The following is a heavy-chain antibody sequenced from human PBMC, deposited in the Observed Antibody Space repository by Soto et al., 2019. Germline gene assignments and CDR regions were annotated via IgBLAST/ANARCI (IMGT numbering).Heavy chain of an antibody. J-gene: IGHJ4*02. CDR3: RAFWSGYLTSLDY. CDR2: ISGSGGST. Sequence: PGGSLRLSCAASGFTFSSYAMSWVRQAPGKGLEWVSAISGSGGSTYYADSVKGRFTTSRDNSKNTLYLQMNSLRAEDTAVYYCRAFWSGYLTSLDYWGQGTLVTVSS. D-gene: IGHD3-3*01. CDR1: GFTFSSYA. V-gene: IGHV3-23*01.